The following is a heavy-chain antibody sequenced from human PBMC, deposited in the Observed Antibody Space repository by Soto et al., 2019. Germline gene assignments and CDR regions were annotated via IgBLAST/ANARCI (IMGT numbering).Heavy chain of an antibody. Sequence: LSLTCTVSGGSISSYYWSWIRQPPGKGLEWIGYIYYSGSTNYNPSLKSRVTISVDTSKNQFSLKLSSVTAADTAVYYCARNYYGSGSYYYYYGMDVWGQGTTVTVSS. CDR3: ARNYYGSGSYYYYYGMDV. J-gene: IGHJ6*02. CDR1: GGSISSYY. CDR2: IYYSGST. D-gene: IGHD3-10*01. V-gene: IGHV4-59*08.